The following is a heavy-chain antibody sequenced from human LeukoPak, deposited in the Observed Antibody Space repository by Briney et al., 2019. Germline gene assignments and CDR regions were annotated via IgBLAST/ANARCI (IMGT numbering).Heavy chain of an antibody. CDR3: ARDTGDPYWYFDL. CDR2: ISSSSSYI. D-gene: IGHD3-16*01. Sequence: GGSLRLSCAASGFTFSSYSMNWVRQVPGKGLEWVSSISSSSSYIYYADSVKGRFTISRDNAKNSLYLQMNSLRAEDTAVYYCARDTGDPYWYFDLWGRGTLVTVSS. J-gene: IGHJ2*01. CDR1: GFTFSSYS. V-gene: IGHV3-21*01.